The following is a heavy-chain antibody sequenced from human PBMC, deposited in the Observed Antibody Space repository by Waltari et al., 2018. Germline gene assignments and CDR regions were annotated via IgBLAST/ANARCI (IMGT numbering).Heavy chain of an antibody. V-gene: IGHV3-21*01. CDR3: ARDRIAVAGNFDY. Sequence: EVQLVESGGGLVKPGGSLRLSCAASGFTFSSYSMNWVRQAPGKGLEWVSSISSSSYIYYADSVKGRFTISRDNAKNSLYLQMNSLRAEDTAVYYCARDRIAVAGNFDYWGQGTLVTVSS. CDR1: GFTFSSYS. J-gene: IGHJ4*02. D-gene: IGHD6-19*01. CDR2: ISSSSYI.